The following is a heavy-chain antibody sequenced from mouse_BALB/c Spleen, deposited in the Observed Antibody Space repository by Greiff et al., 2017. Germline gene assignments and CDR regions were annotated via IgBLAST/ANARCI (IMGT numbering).Heavy chain of an antibody. J-gene: IGHJ2*01. CDR1: GYSITSGYY. D-gene: IGHD6-1*01. Sequence: EVQLQQSGPGLVKPSQSLSLTCSVTGYSITSGYYWNWIRQFPGNKLEWMGYISYDGSNNYNPSLKNRISITRDTSKNQFFLKLNSVTTEDTATYYCARGQLADYWGQGTTLTVSS. CDR3: ARGQLADY. V-gene: IGHV3-6*02. CDR2: ISYDGSN.